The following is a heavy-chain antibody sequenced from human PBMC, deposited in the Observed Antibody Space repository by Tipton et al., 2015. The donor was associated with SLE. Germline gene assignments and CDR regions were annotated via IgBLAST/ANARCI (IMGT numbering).Heavy chain of an antibody. V-gene: IGHV1-18*01. Sequence: QLVQSGAEVKKPGASVKVSCKASGYTFTNYGIIWVRQAPGQGPQWMGWVSAYNGNTKSAQKLQGRVTMTTDTPTTTAYMEMKSLRSDDTAVYYCAREAYWGGVEYWGQGTLVTVSS. D-gene: IGHD2-21*01. CDR1: GYTFTNYG. CDR3: AREAYWGGVEY. J-gene: IGHJ4*02. CDR2: VSAYNGNT.